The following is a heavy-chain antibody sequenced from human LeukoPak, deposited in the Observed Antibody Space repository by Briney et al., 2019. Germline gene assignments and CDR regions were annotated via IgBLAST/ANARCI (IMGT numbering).Heavy chain of an antibody. CDR1: GGTFSSYA. Sequence: SVKVSCKASGGTFSSYAISWVRQAPGQGLEWMGGIIPIFGTANYAQKFQGRVTITADESTSTAYMELSSLRSEDTAVYYCAREEREYCGGDCNDAFDVWGQGTMVTVSS. J-gene: IGHJ3*01. CDR3: AREEREYCGGDCNDAFDV. D-gene: IGHD2-21*02. CDR2: IIPIFGTA. V-gene: IGHV1-69*13.